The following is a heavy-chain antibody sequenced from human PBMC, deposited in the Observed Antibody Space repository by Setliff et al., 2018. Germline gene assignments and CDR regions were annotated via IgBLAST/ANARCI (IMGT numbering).Heavy chain of an antibody. CDR1: GASINSHY. V-gene: IGHV4-59*11. CDR2: FFYSGDS. D-gene: IGHD3-3*01. J-gene: IGHJ6*03. Sequence: SETLSLTCTVSGASINSHYWSWIRQPPGKGLEWIGLFFYSGDSRYNPSLKSRVTMSVDASMNQFSLNLNSVTAADTAVYYCARVSGFLYMDVWGKGTTVTVSS. CDR3: ARVSGFLYMDV.